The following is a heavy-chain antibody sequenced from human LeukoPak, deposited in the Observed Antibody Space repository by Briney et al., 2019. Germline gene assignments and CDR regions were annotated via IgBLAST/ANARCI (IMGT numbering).Heavy chain of an antibody. CDR1: GFTFANYG. CDR2: INSDGRST. V-gene: IGHV3-74*01. Sequence: GGSLRLSXVASGFTFANYGMMWVRQSPGKGLVWVSYINSDGRSTTYADSVKGRFTISRDNAKNTLYLQMSSLRAEDTAMYYCARNSNGMSNWGQGTLVIVSS. CDR3: ARNSNGMSN. D-gene: IGHD2-8*01. J-gene: IGHJ4*02.